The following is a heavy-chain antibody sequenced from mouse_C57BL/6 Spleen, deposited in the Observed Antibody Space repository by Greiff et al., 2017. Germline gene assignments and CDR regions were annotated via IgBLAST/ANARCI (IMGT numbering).Heavy chain of an antibody. CDR2: IDPSDSYT. CDR1: GYTFTSYW. V-gene: IGHV1-69*01. CDR3: ARYHEGYAMDY. J-gene: IGHJ4*01. Sequence: QVQLQQPGAELVMPGASVKLSCKASGYTFTSYWMHWVKQRPGQGLEWIGEIDPSDSYTNYNQKFKGKFTLTVDKSSSTAYMQRSSLTSEDSAVYYCARYHEGYAMDYWGQGTSGTVSS.